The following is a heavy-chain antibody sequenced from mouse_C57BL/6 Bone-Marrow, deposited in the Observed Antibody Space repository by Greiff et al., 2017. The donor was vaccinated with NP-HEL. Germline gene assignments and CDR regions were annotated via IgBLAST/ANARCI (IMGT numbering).Heavy chain of an antibody. Sequence: EVKLVESGGGLVQPGGSLSLSCAASGFTFPDYYMSWVRQPPGTALEWLGFIRNKANGYTTEYRASVKGRFTISRDNSQSILYLQINALRAEDSATYYCARSITTVGLYAMDYWGQGTSVTVSS. CDR1: GFTFPDYY. D-gene: IGHD1-1*01. CDR2: IRNKANGYTT. V-gene: IGHV7-3*01. CDR3: ARSITTVGLYAMDY. J-gene: IGHJ4*01.